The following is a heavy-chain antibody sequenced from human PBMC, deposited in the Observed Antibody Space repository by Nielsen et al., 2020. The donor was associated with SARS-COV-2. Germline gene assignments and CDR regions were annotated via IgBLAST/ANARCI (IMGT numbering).Heavy chain of an antibody. J-gene: IGHJ3*02. D-gene: IGHD3-16*01. Sequence: ASVKVSCKASGYTFTGYYMHRVRQAPGQGLEWMGWINPNSGGTNYAQKFQGRVTMTRDTSISTAYMELSRLRSDDTAVYYCARVGGAQPAFDIWGQGTMVTVSS. CDR3: ARVGGAQPAFDI. V-gene: IGHV1-2*02. CDR2: INPNSGGT. CDR1: GYTFTGYY.